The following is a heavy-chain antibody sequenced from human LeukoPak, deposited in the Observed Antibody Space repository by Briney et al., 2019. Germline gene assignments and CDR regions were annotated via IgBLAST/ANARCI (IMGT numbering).Heavy chain of an antibody. CDR2: INSDGSST. CDR1: GFTLSSHW. J-gene: IGHJ4*02. D-gene: IGHD2-15*01. V-gene: IGHV3-74*01. CDR3: ARGDCSGGSCYCDY. Sequence: GGSLRLSCAASGFTLSSHWMHWVRQTPGKGLVWVSRINSDGSSTIYADFVKGRFTTSRDNAKNPLYLQMISLRAEDTAVYYCARGDCSGGSCYCDYWSQGALVTVSS.